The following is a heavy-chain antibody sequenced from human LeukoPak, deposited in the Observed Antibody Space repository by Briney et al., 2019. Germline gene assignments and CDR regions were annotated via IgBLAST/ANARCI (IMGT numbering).Heavy chain of an antibody. Sequence: ASVKVSCKAFGYTFTSYGISWVRQAPGQGLELMGWISAYNGNTNYAQKLQGRVTITADKSTSTAYMELSSLRSEDTAVYYCARVRSPQYCSSTSCYTLDNWLDPWGQGTLVTVSS. CDR3: ARVRSPQYCSSTSCYTLDNWLDP. J-gene: IGHJ5*02. V-gene: IGHV1-18*01. D-gene: IGHD2-2*02. CDR2: ISAYNGNT. CDR1: GYTFTSYG.